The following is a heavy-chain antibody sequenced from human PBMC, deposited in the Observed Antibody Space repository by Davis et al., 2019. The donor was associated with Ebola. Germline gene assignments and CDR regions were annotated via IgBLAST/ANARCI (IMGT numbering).Heavy chain of an antibody. V-gene: IGHV4-4*02. CDR2: IYHSGST. CDR3: ARGRNSGNYYFDY. J-gene: IGHJ4*02. Sequence: PSETLSLTCAVSGGSISSSNWWSWVRQPPGKGLEWIGEIYHSGSTNYNPSLKSRVTISVDKSKNQFSLKLSSATAADTAVYYCARGRNSGNYYFDYWGQGTLVTVSS. CDR1: GGSISSSNW. D-gene: IGHD1-26*01.